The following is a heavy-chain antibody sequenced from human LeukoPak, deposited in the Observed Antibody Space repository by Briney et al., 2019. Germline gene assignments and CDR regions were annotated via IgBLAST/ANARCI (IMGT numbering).Heavy chain of an antibody. V-gene: IGHV3-11*04. CDR2: IRSSGSTI. CDR3: ARVDCSSTSCYEFDY. J-gene: IGHJ4*02. CDR1: GFTFSDYY. D-gene: IGHD2-2*01. Sequence: KPGGSLRLSCAASGFTFSDYYMSWIRQAPGKGLEWVSYIRSSGSTIYYADSVKGRFTISRDNAKHSLYLQMNSLRAEDTAVYYCARVDCSSTSCYEFDYWGQGTLVTVSS.